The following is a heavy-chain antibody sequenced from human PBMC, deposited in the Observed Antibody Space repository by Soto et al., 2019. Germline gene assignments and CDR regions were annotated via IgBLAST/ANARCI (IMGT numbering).Heavy chain of an antibody. CDR3: ARNSPYCIGTSCYALYYYGMDV. Sequence: SETLSLTCTVSGGSISSSSYYWGWIRQPPGKGLEWTGSIYYSGSTYYNPSLKSRVTISVDTSKYQFSLKLNSVTAADTAVYCCARNSPYCIGTSCYALYYYGMDVWGQGTTVT. CDR2: IYYSGST. J-gene: IGHJ6*02. CDR1: GGSISSSSYY. V-gene: IGHV4-39*01. D-gene: IGHD2-2*01.